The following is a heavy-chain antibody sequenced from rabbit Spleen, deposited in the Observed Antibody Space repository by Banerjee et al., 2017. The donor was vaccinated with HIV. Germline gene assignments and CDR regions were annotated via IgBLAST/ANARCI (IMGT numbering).Heavy chain of an antibody. V-gene: IGHV1S45*01. Sequence: QEQLVESGGGLVQPEGYLTLTCTASGFSFSSSYWICWVRQAPGKGLEWIACMYAGSSGSTYYASWAKVRFTISKTSSTAVTLHMTILTAADTATYFCARGTGGGGGYYFNLWAPGSLVTVS. CDR2: MYAGSSGST. D-gene: IGHD1-1*01. J-gene: IGHJ4*01. CDR1: GFSFSSSYW. CDR3: ARGTGGGGGYYFNL.